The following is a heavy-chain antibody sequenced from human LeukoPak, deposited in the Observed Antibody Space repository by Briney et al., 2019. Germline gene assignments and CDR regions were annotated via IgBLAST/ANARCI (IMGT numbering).Heavy chain of an antibody. J-gene: IGHJ4*02. D-gene: IGHD3-22*01. V-gene: IGHV3-30*18. CDR3: AKDEAEPYYCDSSGYCDY. Sequence: GGSLRLSCAASGFTFSSYGMHWVRQAPGKGLEWVAVISYDGSNKYYADSVKGRFTISRDNSKNTLYLQMNSLRAEDTAVYYCAKDEAEPYYCDSSGYCDYWGQGTLVTVSS. CDR1: GFTFSSYG. CDR2: ISYDGSNK.